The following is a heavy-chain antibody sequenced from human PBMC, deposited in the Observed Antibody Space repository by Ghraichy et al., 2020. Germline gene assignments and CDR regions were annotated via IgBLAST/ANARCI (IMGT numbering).Heavy chain of an antibody. D-gene: IGHD3-16*01. CDR1: GYTLSELG. J-gene: IGHJ6*02. V-gene: IGHV1-24*01. CDR3: ATGPGGVTNYYYGIDV. Sequence: ASVKVSCKVSGYTLSELGMNWVRQAPGKGLEWMGSFDPEDGETIYAQKFQGRVTMTEDTSTDTVYMELSSLRSEDTDLYYCATGPGGVTNYYYGIDVWGQGALVTVSS. CDR2: FDPEDGET.